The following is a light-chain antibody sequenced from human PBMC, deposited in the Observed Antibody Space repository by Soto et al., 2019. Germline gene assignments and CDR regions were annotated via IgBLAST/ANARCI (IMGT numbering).Light chain of an antibody. CDR3: CSYAGSYTYVV. Sequence: QSVLTQPRSVSGSPGQSVTIFCTGTSSDVGGYNYVSWYQQHPGKAPKLMLYDVTKRPSGVPDRFSGSKSGNTASLTISGLQAEDEADYYCCSYAGSYTYVVFGGGTKLTVL. CDR2: DVT. J-gene: IGLJ2*01. V-gene: IGLV2-11*01. CDR1: SSDVGGYNY.